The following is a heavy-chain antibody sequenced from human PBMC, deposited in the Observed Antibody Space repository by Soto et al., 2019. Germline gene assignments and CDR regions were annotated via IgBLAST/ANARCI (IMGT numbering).Heavy chain of an antibody. CDR3: ARGRRYYDTYYFDY. V-gene: IGHV1-69*01. CDR2: IIPIFGTA. J-gene: IGHJ4*02. Sequence: QVQLVQSGAEVKKPGSSVKVSCKASGGTFSSYAISWVRQAPGQGLEWMGGIIPIFGTANYAQKFQGRVTITADESTSTAYRELSSLRSEDTAVYYCARGRRYYDTYYFDYWGQGTLVTVSS. D-gene: IGHD3-22*01. CDR1: GGTFSSYA.